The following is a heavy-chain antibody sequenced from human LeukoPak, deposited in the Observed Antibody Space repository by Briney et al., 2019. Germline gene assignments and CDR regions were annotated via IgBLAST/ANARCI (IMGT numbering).Heavy chain of an antibody. Sequence: GGSLRLSSAASGFTFSSYAMSWVRQAPGKGLEWVSAISGSGGSTYYADSVKGRFTISRDNSKNTLYLQMNSLRAEDTAVYYCAKGVTTGYYYYGMDVWGQGTTVTVSS. D-gene: IGHD1-1*01. V-gene: IGHV3-23*01. CDR3: AKGVTTGYYYYGMDV. J-gene: IGHJ6*02. CDR1: GFTFSSYA. CDR2: ISGSGGST.